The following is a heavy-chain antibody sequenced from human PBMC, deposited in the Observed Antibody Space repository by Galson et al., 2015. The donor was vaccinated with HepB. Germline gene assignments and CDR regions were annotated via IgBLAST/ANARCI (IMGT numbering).Heavy chain of an antibody. D-gene: IGHD3-22*01. Sequence: SLRLSCAASGFIFSTYAIHWVRQAPGKGLEWTAVISGDGRSIYYGDSVKGRFTVSRDNSKNTVYLQMNSLRAEDTAVYYCARTSDRFYYETDGRWGQGTMVTVSS. J-gene: IGHJ3*01. V-gene: IGHV3-30*03. CDR2: ISGDGRSI. CDR1: GFIFSTYA. CDR3: ARTSDRFYYETDGR.